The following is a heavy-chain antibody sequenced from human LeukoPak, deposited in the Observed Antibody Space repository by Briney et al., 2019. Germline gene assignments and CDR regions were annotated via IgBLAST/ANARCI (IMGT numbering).Heavy chain of an antibody. D-gene: IGHD3-10*01. J-gene: IGHJ4*02. CDR2: ISGSGDRT. Sequence: GGSLRLSCADSGFTFSNAWMSWVRQAPGKGLEWVSTISGSGDRTYYADSVKGRFTISRDNSKNTLFLHMNSLRAEDTAVYSCAKGYYGSGSYGWFDYWGQGTLVTVSS. CDR3: AKGYYGSGSYGWFDY. V-gene: IGHV3-23*01. CDR1: GFTFSNAW.